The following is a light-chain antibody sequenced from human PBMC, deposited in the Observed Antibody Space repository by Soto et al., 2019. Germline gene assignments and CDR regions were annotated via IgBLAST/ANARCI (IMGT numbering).Light chain of an antibody. CDR2: GES. Sequence: DIVLTQSPATLSLSPGERATLSCRASQSVSSSYLAWYQQKHGQATRLLIYGESSRATGIEARFSGSGSGTDLTLTISRMEPEDFAVYYCQQYGSSRWTFGQGTKVDI. J-gene: IGKJ1*01. CDR3: QQYGSSRWT. V-gene: IGKV3-20*01. CDR1: QSVSSSY.